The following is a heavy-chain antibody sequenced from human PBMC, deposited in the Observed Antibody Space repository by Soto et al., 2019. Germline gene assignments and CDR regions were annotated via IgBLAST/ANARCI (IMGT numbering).Heavy chain of an antibody. Sequence: QLQLQESGPGLVKPSETLSLTCTVSGGSISSSSYYWGWIRQPPGKGLEWIGSIYYSGSTYYNPSLKSRVTISVDTSKNQFSLKLSSVTAADTAVYYCARHPYSRHFDYWGQGTLVTVSS. CDR1: GGSISSSSYY. J-gene: IGHJ4*02. CDR2: IYYSGST. V-gene: IGHV4-39*01. CDR3: ARHPYSRHFDY. D-gene: IGHD3-22*01.